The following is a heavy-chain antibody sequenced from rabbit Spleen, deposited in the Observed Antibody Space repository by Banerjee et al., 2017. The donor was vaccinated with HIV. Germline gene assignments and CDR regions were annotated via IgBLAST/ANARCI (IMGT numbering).Heavy chain of an antibody. D-gene: IGHD2-1*01. CDR1: GFSFSNKAV. J-gene: IGHJ4*01. CDR2: INAVTGKA. Sequence: QSLEESGGDLVKPGASLTLTCTASGFSFSNKAVMCWVRQAPGKGLEWIACINAVTGKALYASWAKGRYTLSKTSSTTVTLEMTSLTAADTATYFCARGSAARTMVIIGFYLSLWGPGTLVTVS. CDR3: ARGSAARTMVIIGFYLSL. V-gene: IGHV1S40*01.